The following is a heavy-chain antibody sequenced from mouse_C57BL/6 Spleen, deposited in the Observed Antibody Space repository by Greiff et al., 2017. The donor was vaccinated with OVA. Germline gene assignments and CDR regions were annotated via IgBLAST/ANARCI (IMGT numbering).Heavy chain of an antibody. CDR3: AKKGIYYDYALDY. Sequence: DVKLQESGPVLVKPGASVKMSCKASGYTFTDYYMNWVKQSHGKSLEWIGVINPYNGGTSYNQKFKGKATLTVDKSSSTAYMELNSLTSEDSAVYYCAKKGIYYDYALDYWGQGTTLTVSS. CDR1: GYTFTDYY. D-gene: IGHD2-4*01. CDR2: INPYNGGT. J-gene: IGHJ2*01. V-gene: IGHV1-19*01.